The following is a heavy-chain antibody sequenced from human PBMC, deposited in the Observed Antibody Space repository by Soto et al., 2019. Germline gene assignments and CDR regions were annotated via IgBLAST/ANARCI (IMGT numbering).Heavy chain of an antibody. D-gene: IGHD3-3*01. CDR1: GGTFSSYS. CDR2: INPNCGGT. J-gene: IGHJ6*03. V-gene: IGHV1-2*04. Sequence: GASVKVSCKASGGTFSSYSISWVRQAPGQGLEWMGWINPNCGGTNYAQKFQGWVTMTRDTSISTAYMELSRLRSDDTAVYYCARGDDFWSGVGYMDVWGKGTTVTVSS. CDR3: ARGDDFWSGVGYMDV.